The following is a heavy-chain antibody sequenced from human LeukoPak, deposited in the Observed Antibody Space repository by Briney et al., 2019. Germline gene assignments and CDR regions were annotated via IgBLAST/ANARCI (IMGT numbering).Heavy chain of an antibody. Sequence: KASETLSLTCAVYGGSFSGYYWSWIRQPPGKGLEWIGEINHSGSTNYNPSLKRRVTISVDTSKNQFSLKLSSVTAADTAVYYCARGSLYDFWSGYYLGYYYMDVWGKGTTVTVSS. CDR1: GGSFSGYY. V-gene: IGHV4-34*01. D-gene: IGHD3-3*01. J-gene: IGHJ6*03. CDR2: INHSGST. CDR3: ARGSLYDFWSGYYLGYYYMDV.